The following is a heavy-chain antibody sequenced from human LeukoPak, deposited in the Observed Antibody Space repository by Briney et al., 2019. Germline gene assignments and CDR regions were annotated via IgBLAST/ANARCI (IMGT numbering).Heavy chain of an antibody. J-gene: IGHJ5*02. V-gene: IGHV4-39*01. D-gene: IGHD6-19*01. Sequence: PSETLSLTCTVSGGSISSSSYYWGWIRQPPGKGLEWIGTIYYSGSTYYNPPLKSRVTISVDTSKNQFSLRLSSVTAADTAVYYCARLIKYSSGCPPWGQGTLVTVSS. CDR1: GGSISSSSYY. CDR3: ARLIKYSSGCPP. CDR2: IYYSGST.